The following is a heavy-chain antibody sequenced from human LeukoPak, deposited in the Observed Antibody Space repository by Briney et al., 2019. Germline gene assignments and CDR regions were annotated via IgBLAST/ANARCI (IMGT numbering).Heavy chain of an antibody. J-gene: IGHJ3*02. Sequence: SETLSLTCTVSGGSISSYYWSWIRQPPGKGLEWIGYIYYSGSTNYNPSLKSRVTISVDTSKNQFSLKLSSVTAADTAVYYCARDSLTMVRGVIMKVDAFDIWGQGTMVTVSS. D-gene: IGHD3-10*01. CDR3: ARDSLTMVRGVIMKVDAFDI. V-gene: IGHV4-59*01. CDR2: IYYSGST. CDR1: GGSISSYY.